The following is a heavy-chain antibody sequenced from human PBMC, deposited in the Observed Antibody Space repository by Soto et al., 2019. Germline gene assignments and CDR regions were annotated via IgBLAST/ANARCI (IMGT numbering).Heavy chain of an antibody. CDR3: ARGLTMGQLPSHFDH. CDR1: GGSVSNDNFY. J-gene: IGHJ5*02. V-gene: IGHV4-61*01. Sequence: SETLSLTSTVSGGSVSNDNFYWSWIRQPPGKGLEWIGYVHSSGITNYNPSLKRRVTISVDTSRNQFSLRLSSVTAADTAVYYCARGLTMGQLPSHFDHWGQGTLVTVSS. CDR2: VHSSGIT. D-gene: IGHD3-16*01.